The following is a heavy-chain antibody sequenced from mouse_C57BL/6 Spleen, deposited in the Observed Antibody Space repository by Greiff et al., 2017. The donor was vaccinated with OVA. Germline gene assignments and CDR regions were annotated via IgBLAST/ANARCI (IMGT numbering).Heavy chain of an antibody. V-gene: IGHV1-61*01. D-gene: IGHD1-1*01. CDR3: ARYYGSLALYFDY. CDR2: IYPSNSET. CDR1: GYTFTSYW. Sequence: QVQLQQPGAELVRPGSSVKLSCKASGYTFTSYWMDWVKQMPGQGLEWIGNIYPSNSETHYNQKFKDKATLTVDKSSSTAYMQLSSLTSEDSAVYYCARYYGSLALYFDYWGQGTTLTVSS. J-gene: IGHJ2*01.